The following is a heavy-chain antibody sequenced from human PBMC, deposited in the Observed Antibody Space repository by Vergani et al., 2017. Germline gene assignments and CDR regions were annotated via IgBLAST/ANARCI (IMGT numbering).Heavy chain of an antibody. J-gene: IGHJ2*01. CDR2: IYYSGIT. Sequence: QVQLQESGPGLVKPSETLSLTCTVSGGSISSYYLSWIRQPPGKGLEWIGYIYYSGITNYNPSLKSRVTISVDTSKNQFSLKLSSVTAADTAVYYCARGLGSSSGRYFDLWGRGTLVTVSS. D-gene: IGHD6-13*01. V-gene: IGHV4-59*01. CDR1: GGSISSYY. CDR3: ARGLGSSSGRYFDL.